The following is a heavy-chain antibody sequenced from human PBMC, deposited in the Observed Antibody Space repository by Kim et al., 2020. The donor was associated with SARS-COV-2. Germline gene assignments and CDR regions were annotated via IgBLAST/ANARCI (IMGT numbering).Heavy chain of an antibody. D-gene: IGHD3-10*01. CDR2: ISAYNGNT. Sequence: ASVKVSCKASGYTFTSYGISWVRQAPGQGLEWMGWISAYNGNTNYAQKLQGRVTMTTDTSTSTAYMELRSLRSDDTAVYYCARDRGKSVSGSRSYYYYYYGMDVWGQGTTVTVSS. J-gene: IGHJ6*02. CDR3: ARDRGKSVSGSRSYYYYYYGMDV. CDR1: GYTFTSYG. V-gene: IGHV1-18*01.